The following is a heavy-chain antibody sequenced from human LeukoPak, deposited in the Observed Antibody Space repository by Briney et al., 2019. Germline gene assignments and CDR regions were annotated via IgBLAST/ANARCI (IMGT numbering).Heavy chain of an antibody. CDR2: ISSGSSYI. CDR1: GFTLSSYS. CDR3: VRGGAGRTEDDVFDF. J-gene: IGHJ3*01. Sequence: GGSLRLSCAASGFTLSSYSMNWVRQAPGKGLEWVSSISSGSSYIYYADSVKGRLTISRDNAKNSLYLQMNSLRAEDKALYYCVRGGAGRTEDDVFDFWAPGTMVTVSS. D-gene: IGHD1-26*01. V-gene: IGHV3-21*01.